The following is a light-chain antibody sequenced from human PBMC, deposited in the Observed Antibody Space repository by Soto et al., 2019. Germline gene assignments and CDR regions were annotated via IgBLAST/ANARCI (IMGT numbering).Light chain of an antibody. V-gene: IGKV1-8*01. J-gene: IGKJ2*01. CDR2: AAS. CDR1: QGISSY. CDR3: QQYYSYPPYT. Sequence: AILMTQSPSSFSASTGDRVTITCRASQGISSYLAWYQQKPGKAPKLLIYAASTLQSGVPSRFSGSGSGTDFTLTISCLQSEDFATYYCQQYYSYPPYTFGQGTKVDIK.